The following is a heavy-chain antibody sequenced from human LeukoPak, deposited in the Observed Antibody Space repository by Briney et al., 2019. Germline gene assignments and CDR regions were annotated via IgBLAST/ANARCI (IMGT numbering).Heavy chain of an antibody. V-gene: IGHV3-7*01. Sequence: PGGSLRLSCAASGFTFSSYRMSWVRQAPGKGLEWVANIKQDGSEKYYVDSVKGRFTISRDNAKNSLYLQMNSLRVEDTAIYYCASNLASSFHIWGQGKMVIVSS. CDR1: GFTFSSYR. CDR2: IKQDGSEK. J-gene: IGHJ3*02. D-gene: IGHD3-10*01. CDR3: ASNLASSFHI.